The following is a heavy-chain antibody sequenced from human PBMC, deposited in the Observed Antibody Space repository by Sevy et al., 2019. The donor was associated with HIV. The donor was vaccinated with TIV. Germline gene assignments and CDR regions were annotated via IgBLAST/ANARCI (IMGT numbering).Heavy chain of an antibody. J-gene: IGHJ4*02. CDR1: GFKFDNYA. V-gene: IGHV3-9*03. D-gene: IGHD3-10*01. Sequence: GGSLRLSCAVSGFKFDNYAMHWVRQGPGKGLEWVSGISWDSGSIGYADSVKGRFSITRDNVKNSLYLQMNSLRPEDMGIYYCAKATSGSQSYVNILVLDHWGPGVLVTVSS. CDR3: AKATSGSQSYVNILVLDH. CDR2: ISWDSGSI.